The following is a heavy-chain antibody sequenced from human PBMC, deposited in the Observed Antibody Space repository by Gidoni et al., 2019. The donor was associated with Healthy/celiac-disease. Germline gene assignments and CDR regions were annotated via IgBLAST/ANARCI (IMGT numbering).Heavy chain of an antibody. CDR2: IYYSGST. CDR3: ARPPYCTNGVCRDY. V-gene: IGHV4-39*01. Sequence: QLQLQESGPGLVKPSETLSITCTVSGGSISSSSYYWGWIRQPPGKGLEWIGSIYYSGSTYYNPSLKSRVTISVDTSKNQFSLKLSSVTAADTAVYYCARPPYCTNGVCRDYWGQGTLVTVSS. J-gene: IGHJ4*02. D-gene: IGHD2-8*01. CDR1: GGSISSSSYY.